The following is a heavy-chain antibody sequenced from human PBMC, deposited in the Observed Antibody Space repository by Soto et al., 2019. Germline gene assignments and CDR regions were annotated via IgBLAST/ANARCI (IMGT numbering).Heavy chain of an antibody. CDR3: ASKIFGTTSFDY. V-gene: IGHV3-48*03. Sequence: EVQLVESGGGLVQPGGSLRLSCAASGLTFSTYEMNWVRQAPGKGLEWVSYIRGGGSPILYADSVKGRFTISRDNAKNSLYMQMNSLRAEDTAIYYCASKIFGTTSFDYWGQGALVTVSS. J-gene: IGHJ4*02. CDR2: IRGGGSPI. CDR1: GLTFSTYE. D-gene: IGHD1-7*01.